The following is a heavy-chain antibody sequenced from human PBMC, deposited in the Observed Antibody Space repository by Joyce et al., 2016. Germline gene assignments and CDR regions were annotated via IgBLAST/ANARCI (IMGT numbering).Heavy chain of an antibody. CDR3: AIDQGSRLYSVS. CDR1: GASIKIYY. D-gene: IGHD2-2*01. J-gene: IGHJ4*02. Sequence: QVQLQESGPGLVTPSETLSLTCTVSGASIKIYYWSWIRQPAGKGLAWIGRIYASGSRDYNPSLKNRVTMSVDTSKNQFALRLSSVTAADTAVYYCAIDQGSRLYSVSWGPGTLVTVSS. CDR2: IYASGSR. V-gene: IGHV4-4*07.